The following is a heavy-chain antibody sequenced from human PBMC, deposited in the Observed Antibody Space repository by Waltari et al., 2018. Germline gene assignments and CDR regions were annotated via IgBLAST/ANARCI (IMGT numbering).Heavy chain of an antibody. CDR1: GGSISGFY. CDR3: ARGGGGDWEWFDP. CDR2: IYYTGST. Sequence: QVQLQESGPSLLKPSETLSLICTVSGGSISGFYWSWVRQPPGKGLDWIGYIYYTGSTNFNPSLKGRVTMSVDTSKNQFSLKLGSVTAADTAFYYWARGGGGDWEWFDPWGQGTLVTVSS. J-gene: IGHJ5*02. V-gene: IGHV4-59*01. D-gene: IGHD2-21*02.